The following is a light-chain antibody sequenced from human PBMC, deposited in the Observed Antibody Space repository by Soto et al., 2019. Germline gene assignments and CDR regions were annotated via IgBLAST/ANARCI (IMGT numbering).Light chain of an antibody. V-gene: IGKV1-5*01. J-gene: IGKJ1*01. CDR1: QSLNSL. Sequence: DIQMTQSPSTLSASVGDRVTITCRASQSLNSLLAWYQQKPGRAPKLLIYDASTLESGVPSRFSGSGSGTEFTLTISSLQPDDSATYYCQHYSLYSPWTFGQGTKVDIK. CDR3: QHYSLYSPWT. CDR2: DAS.